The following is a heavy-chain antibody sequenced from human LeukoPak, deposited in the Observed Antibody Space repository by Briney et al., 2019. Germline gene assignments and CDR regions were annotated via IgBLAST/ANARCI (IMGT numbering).Heavy chain of an antibody. D-gene: IGHD5-18*01. J-gene: IGHJ4*02. CDR1: GYTFTGYY. Sequence: ASVKVSCKASGYTFTGYYMHWVRQAPGQGLEWMGWINPNSGGTNYAQKFQGWVTMTRDTSISTAYMELSSLRSEDTAVYYCARSPRGYSYITYFDYWGQGTLVTVSS. V-gene: IGHV1-2*04. CDR3: ARSPRGYSYITYFDY. CDR2: INPNSGGT.